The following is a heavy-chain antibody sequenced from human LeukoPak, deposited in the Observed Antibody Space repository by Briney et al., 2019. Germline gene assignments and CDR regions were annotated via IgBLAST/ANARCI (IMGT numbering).Heavy chain of an antibody. CDR2: IIPIFATA. Sequence: SVKVSCKASGGTFSSYAISWVRQAPGQGLEWMGGIIPIFATANYAQKFQGRLTITTDESTSTAYMELSSLRSEDTAVYYCARARSPSSGYLLRDHNWFDPWGQGTLVTVSS. J-gene: IGHJ5*02. CDR3: ARARSPSSGYLLRDHNWFDP. CDR1: GGTFSSYA. D-gene: IGHD3-22*01. V-gene: IGHV1-69*05.